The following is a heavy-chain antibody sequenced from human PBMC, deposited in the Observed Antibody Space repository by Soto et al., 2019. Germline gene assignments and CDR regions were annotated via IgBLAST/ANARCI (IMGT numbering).Heavy chain of an antibody. CDR2: ISGSGGST. CDR1: GFTFSSYA. CDR3: AKGITGTTIYYYYYGMDV. J-gene: IGHJ6*02. Sequence: EVQLLESGGGLVQPGGSLRLSCAASGFTFSSYAMSWVRQAPGKGLEWVSAISGSGGSTYYADSVKGRFTISRDNSKNTLYLQMNSLRAEDTAVYYWAKGITGTTIYYYYYGMDVWGHGTTVTVSS. D-gene: IGHD1-7*01. V-gene: IGHV3-23*01.